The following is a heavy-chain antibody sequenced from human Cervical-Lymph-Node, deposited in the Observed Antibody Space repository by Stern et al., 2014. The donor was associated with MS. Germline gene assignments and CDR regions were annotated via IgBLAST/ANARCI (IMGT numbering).Heavy chain of an antibody. Sequence: VQLVESGGGLIQPGRSLRLSCVASGFIFDDYAMHWVRQGPGKGLEWVSGSSWNSVRIGYADSVKGRFTISRDKAKNSLYLQMNSLRTEDTALYYCAKVTMVRGNGMDVWGQGTTVTVAS. CDR1: GFIFDDYA. J-gene: IGHJ6*02. CDR3: AKVTMVRGNGMDV. CDR2: SSWNSVRI. D-gene: IGHD3-10*01. V-gene: IGHV3-9*01.